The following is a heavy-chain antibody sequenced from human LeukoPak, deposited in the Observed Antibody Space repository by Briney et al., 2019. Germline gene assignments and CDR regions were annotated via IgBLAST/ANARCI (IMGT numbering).Heavy chain of an antibody. CDR2: INHSGST. D-gene: IGHD3-10*01. Sequence: PSETLSLTCAVYGGSFSGYYWSWIRQPPGKGLEWIGEINHSGSTNYNPSLKSRVTISVDTSKNQFSLTLSSVTAADTAVYYCASPGSGRHAFDIWGQGTMVTVSS. CDR3: ASPGSGRHAFDI. J-gene: IGHJ3*02. V-gene: IGHV4-34*01. CDR1: GGSFSGYY.